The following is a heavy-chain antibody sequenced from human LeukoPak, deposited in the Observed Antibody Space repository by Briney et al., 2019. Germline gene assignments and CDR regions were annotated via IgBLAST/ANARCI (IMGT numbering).Heavy chain of an antibody. Sequence: GGCLRLSCAASVFTLSRYAMSWVRPAPGKGGEGVSAISVSGGSTYYADSVKGRITISRDNSKTTMYLQMNSLRVEDTAPYYCARGTQYVWGSFRPGYYGMDVWGQGTAVIVSS. D-gene: IGHD3-16*02. V-gene: IGHV3-23*01. CDR3: ARGTQYVWGSFRPGYYGMDV. CDR2: ISVSGGST. J-gene: IGHJ6*02. CDR1: VFTLSRYA.